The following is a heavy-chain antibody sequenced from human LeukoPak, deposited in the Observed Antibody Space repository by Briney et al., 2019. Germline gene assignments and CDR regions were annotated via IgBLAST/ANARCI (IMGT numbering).Heavy chain of an antibody. V-gene: IGHV1-46*01. CDR2: INPTGGST. CDR1: GYTFTRYY. CDR3: ARAPPETPFDI. J-gene: IGHJ3*02. Sequence: ASVMVSCKASGYTFTRYYMHWVRQAPGQGLEWMGIINPTGGSTTYAQKFQGRVTMTRDTSTSTFYMELSSLRSEDTAVYYCARAPPETPFDIWGQGTMVTVSS.